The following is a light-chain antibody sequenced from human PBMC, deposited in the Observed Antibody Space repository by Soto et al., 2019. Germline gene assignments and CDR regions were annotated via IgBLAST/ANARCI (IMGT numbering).Light chain of an antibody. CDR2: AAS. CDR3: QQSYSSPWT. V-gene: IGKV1-39*01. Sequence: DIQVTQSPSSLSASVGDRVTITCRASQSIFNYLNWYQQKPGKAPKLLIYAASSLQSGVPSRFSGGGAGTDCTLTISSLQPEEFATYYCQQSYSSPWTFGLGTKVEIK. CDR1: QSIFNY. J-gene: IGKJ1*01.